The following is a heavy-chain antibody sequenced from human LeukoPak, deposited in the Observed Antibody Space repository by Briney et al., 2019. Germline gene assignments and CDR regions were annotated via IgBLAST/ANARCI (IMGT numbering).Heavy chain of an antibody. J-gene: IGHJ6*03. CDR3: ARSTYYYGSGSYYNWDYMDV. Sequence: SVKVSCKASGGTFSSYAISWVRQAPGQGLEWMGGIIPIFGTANYAQKFQGRVTITADKSTSTAYMELSSLRSEDTAVYYCARSTYYYGSGSYYNWDYMDVWGKGTTVTVSS. D-gene: IGHD3-10*01. V-gene: IGHV1-69*06. CDR1: GGTFSSYA. CDR2: IIPIFGTA.